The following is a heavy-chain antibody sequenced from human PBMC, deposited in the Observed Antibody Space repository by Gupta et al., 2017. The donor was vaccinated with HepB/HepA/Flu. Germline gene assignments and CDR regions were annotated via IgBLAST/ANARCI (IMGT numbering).Heavy chain of an antibody. CDR1: GFTFRSYG. D-gene: IGHD3-16*01. V-gene: IGHV3-33*01. CDR2: IWDDGSNQ. Sequence: QVKLVESGGGVVQPGRSLRLSCATTGFTFRSYGMHWIRQAPGKGLEWVAVIWDDGSNQYYADSVKGRFTISRDDSKKTLCLQMSSLRVEDTAVYYCARIYRSYGVDLWGQGTLVTVSS. CDR3: ARIYRSYGVDL. J-gene: IGHJ4*02.